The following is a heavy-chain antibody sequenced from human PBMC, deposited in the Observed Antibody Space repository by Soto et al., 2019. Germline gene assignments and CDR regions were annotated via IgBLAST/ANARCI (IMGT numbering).Heavy chain of an antibody. CDR2: ISYDGSNK. CDR1: GFTFSSYG. V-gene: IGHV3-30*18. CDR3: AKDQGYCSSTSCYTYRGMDV. J-gene: IGHJ6*02. Sequence: HPGGSLRLSCAASGFTFSSYGMHWVRQAPGKGLEWVAVISYDGSNKYYADSVKGRFTISRDNSKNTLYLQMNSLRAEDTAVYYCAKDQGYCSSTSCYTYRGMDVWGQGTTVTVS. D-gene: IGHD2-2*02.